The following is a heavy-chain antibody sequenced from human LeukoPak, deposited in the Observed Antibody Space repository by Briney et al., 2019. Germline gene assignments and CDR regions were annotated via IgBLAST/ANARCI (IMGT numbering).Heavy chain of an antibody. D-gene: IGHD3-10*01. CDR3: ARAEGTPYYYGSGSYYSVY. J-gene: IGHJ4*02. V-gene: IGHV1-8*03. Sequence: ASVKVSCKPSGYTFTSYDINWVRQATGQGLEWMGWMNPNSGNTGYAQKFQGRVTITRNTSISTAYMELSSLRSEDTAVYYCARAEGTPYYYGSGSYYSVYWGQGTLVTVSS. CDR2: MNPNSGNT. CDR1: GYTFTSYD.